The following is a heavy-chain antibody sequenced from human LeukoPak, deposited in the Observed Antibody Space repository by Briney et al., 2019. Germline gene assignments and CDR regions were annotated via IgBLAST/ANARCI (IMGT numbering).Heavy chain of an antibody. V-gene: IGHV3-23*01. J-gene: IGHJ4*02. D-gene: IGHD3-22*01. Sequence: GGSQRLSCAASGFTFSSYAMSWVRQAPGRGLEWVSGISGSGGSRYYADSLKGRFTISRDNPKNTLYLQMNSLRAEDTAVYYCATLPIGGYDCDSSGPYELRDYWGQGTLVTVSS. CDR2: ISGSGGSR. CDR1: GFTFSSYA. CDR3: ATLPIGGYDCDSSGPYELRDY.